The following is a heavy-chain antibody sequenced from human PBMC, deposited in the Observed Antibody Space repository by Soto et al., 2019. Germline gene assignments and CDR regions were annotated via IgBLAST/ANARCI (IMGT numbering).Heavy chain of an antibody. V-gene: IGHV4-59*08. D-gene: IGHD3-10*01. CDR2: IYYSGST. J-gene: IGHJ4*02. CDR3: AISPWPAGFAGPYYFDY. Sequence: SETLSLTCTVSGGSISSYYWSWIRQPPGKGLEWIGYIYYSGSTNYNPSLMIRVTISVDTSKNQFSLKLSSVTAADTAVYYCAISPWPAGFAGPYYFDYWGQGTLVTISS. CDR1: GGSISSYY.